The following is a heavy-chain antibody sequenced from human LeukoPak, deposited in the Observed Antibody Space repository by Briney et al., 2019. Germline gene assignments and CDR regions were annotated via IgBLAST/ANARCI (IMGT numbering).Heavy chain of an antibody. CDR3: ASLPTYYYDSSGYYEHFGHDY. V-gene: IGHV4-38-2*02. CDR2: IYHSGST. J-gene: IGHJ4*02. Sequence: SETLSLTCTVSGYSISSGYYWGWIRQPPGKGLEWIGSIYHSGSTYYNPSLKSRVTISVDTSKNQFSLKLSSVTAADTAVYYCASLPTYYYDSSGYYEHFGHDYWGQGTLVTVSS. CDR1: GYSISSGYY. D-gene: IGHD3-22*01.